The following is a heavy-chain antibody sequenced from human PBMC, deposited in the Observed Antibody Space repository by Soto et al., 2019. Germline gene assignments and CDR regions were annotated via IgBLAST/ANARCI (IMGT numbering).Heavy chain of an antibody. CDR3: ARDTPPIDY. V-gene: IGHV1-18*01. CDR2: ISAYNGNR. CDR1: GFTLTSYR. J-gene: IGHJ4*02. Sequence: QVQLVQSGAEVKKPGASVQVSCKASGFTLTSYRISWVRQAPGQGLEWMGWISAYNGNRNYAQNLQGRVTMTTDTSTSKAYMELRSLRSDDTAVYYCARDTPPIDYWGQGTLVTVSS.